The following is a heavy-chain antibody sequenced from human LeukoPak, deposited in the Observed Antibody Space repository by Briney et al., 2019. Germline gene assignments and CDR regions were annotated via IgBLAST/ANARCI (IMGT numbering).Heavy chain of an antibody. CDR2: IYHSGST. CDR1: GGSISSSNW. V-gene: IGHV4-4*02. CDR3: AREGTIFGVDHFDY. J-gene: IGHJ4*02. Sequence: LSETLPLTCAVSGGSISSSNWWSWVRQPPGKGLEWIGEIYHSGSTNYNPSLKSRVTISVDASKNQFSLKLSSVTAADTAVYYCAREGTIFGVDHFDYWGQGTLVTVSS. D-gene: IGHD3-3*01.